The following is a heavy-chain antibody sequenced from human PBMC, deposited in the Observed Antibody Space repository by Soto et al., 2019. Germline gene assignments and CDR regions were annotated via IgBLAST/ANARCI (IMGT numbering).Heavy chain of an antibody. V-gene: IGHV4-61*01. CDR3: ASYSSGWYDVSY. CDR2: IYYSGST. D-gene: IGHD6-19*01. CDR1: GGSVSSGSYY. Sequence: QVQLQESGPGLVKPSETLSLTCTVSGGSVSSGSYYWSWIRQPPGKGLEWIGYIYYSGSTNYNPSLKSRVTISVDTSKTQFSLQLNSVTAADTAVYYCASYSSGWYDVSYWGQGTLVTVSS. J-gene: IGHJ4*02.